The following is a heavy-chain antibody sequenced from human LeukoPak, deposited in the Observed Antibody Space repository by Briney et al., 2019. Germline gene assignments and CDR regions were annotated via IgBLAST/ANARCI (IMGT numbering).Heavy chain of an antibody. CDR3: ARVGVVTPYYYYYMDV. CDR2: IYYSGST. Sequence: SETLSLTCTVSGGSISSSSYYWGWIRQPPGKGLEWIGSIYYSGSTYYNPSLKSRVTISVDTSKNQFSLKLSSVTAADTAVYYCARVGVVTPYYYYYMDVWGKGTTVTISS. V-gene: IGHV4-39*07. D-gene: IGHD2-21*02. CDR1: GGSISSSSYY. J-gene: IGHJ6*03.